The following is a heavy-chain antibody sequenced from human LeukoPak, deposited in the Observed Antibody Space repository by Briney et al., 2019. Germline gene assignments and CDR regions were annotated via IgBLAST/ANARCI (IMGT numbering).Heavy chain of an antibody. CDR2: ISSGATDT. J-gene: IGHJ5*02. CDR1: GFTFSDYY. Sequence: GGSLRLSCAASGFTFSDYYMSWFRPAPGKGLEWISYISSGATDTHYADSVKGRFTISRDNAHNSLYLQMDRLRADDTAVYYCARDLYGSSSNWFDPWGQGTLVTVSS. CDR3: ARDLYGSSSNWFDP. D-gene: IGHD6-6*01. V-gene: IGHV3-11*01.